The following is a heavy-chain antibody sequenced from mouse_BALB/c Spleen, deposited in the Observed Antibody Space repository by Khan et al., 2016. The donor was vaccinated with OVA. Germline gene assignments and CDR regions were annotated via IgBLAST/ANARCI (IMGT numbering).Heavy chain of an antibody. Sequence: EVQLQESGPGLVKPSQSLSLTCTVTGYSITSDYAWNWIRQFPGNKLEWMGYISYSGRTSYTPSLKSRISITRDTSKNQFCLQLNSVTTEDTATYYCVRGRAYWGQGTLVTVSA. CDR1: GYSITSDYA. CDR2: ISYSGRT. V-gene: IGHV3-2*02. J-gene: IGHJ3*01. D-gene: IGHD3-3*01. CDR3: VRGRAY.